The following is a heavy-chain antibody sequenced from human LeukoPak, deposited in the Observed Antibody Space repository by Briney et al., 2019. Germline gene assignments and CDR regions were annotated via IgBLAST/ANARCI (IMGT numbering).Heavy chain of an antibody. CDR1: GFTFSNAW. V-gene: IGHV3-7*01. J-gene: IGHJ4*02. CDR3: ARDRDWNFDY. Sequence: GGSLRLSCVASGFTFSNAWMIWVRQAPGKGLEWVANIKQDGSEKYYEDSVKGRFTISRDDAKSSLYLQMNSLRVDDTAVYYCARDRDWNFDYWGQGTLVTVSS. CDR2: IKQDGSEK. D-gene: IGHD1-1*01.